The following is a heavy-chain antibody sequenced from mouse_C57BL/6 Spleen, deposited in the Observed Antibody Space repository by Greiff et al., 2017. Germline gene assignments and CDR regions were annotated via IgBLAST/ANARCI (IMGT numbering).Heavy chain of an antibody. Sequence: EVMLVESGGGLVKPGGSLKLSCAASGFTFSDYGMTWVRQAPEKGLEWVAYISSGSSTIYYADTVKGRFTISRDNAKNTLFLQMTSLRSEDTAMYYCARGGSNYPTLDYWGQGTTLTVSS. J-gene: IGHJ2*01. V-gene: IGHV5-17*01. CDR1: GFTFSDYG. CDR2: ISSGSSTI. CDR3: ARGGSNYPTLDY. D-gene: IGHD2-5*01.